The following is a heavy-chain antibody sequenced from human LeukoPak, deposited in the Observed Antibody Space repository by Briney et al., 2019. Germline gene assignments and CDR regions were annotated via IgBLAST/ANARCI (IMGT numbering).Heavy chain of an antibody. CDR1: GFTFGSYA. D-gene: IGHD3-3*01. V-gene: IGHV3-23*01. CDR3: AKDYEFWSGYLDH. CDR2: ISGSGAST. J-gene: IGHJ5*02. Sequence: PGGSLRLSCAASGFTFGSYAMSWVRQAPGKGLEWVSSISGSGASTYYADSLKGRFTISRDNSHSTVYLQVNNLRVEDTAVCYCAKDYEFWSGYLDHWGQGTLVIVSS.